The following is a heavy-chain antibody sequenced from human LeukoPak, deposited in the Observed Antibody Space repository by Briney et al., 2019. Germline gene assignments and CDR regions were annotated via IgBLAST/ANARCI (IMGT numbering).Heavy chain of an antibody. V-gene: IGHV4-59*08. J-gene: IGHJ1*01. D-gene: IGHD3-22*01. CDR2: IYFIGST. CDR3: PRQYYYDSSGPFHH. CDR1: GGSISSYY. Sequence: SETLSHTYTVSGGSISSYYWSWIRQPPPEGLDWIEYIYFIGSTYYHPSLQRRVTLPVDTSKNQFSLTLTSLSDAHTPVYYFPRQYYYDSSGPFHHWGQGTLVTVSS.